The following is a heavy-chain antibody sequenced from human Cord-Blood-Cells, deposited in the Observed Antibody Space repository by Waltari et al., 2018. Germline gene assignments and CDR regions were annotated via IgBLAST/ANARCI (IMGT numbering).Heavy chain of an antibody. CDR2: IIPIFGTA. V-gene: IGHV1-69*01. CDR1: GGTFSSYA. CDR3: ASPHRYYYDSSGPAAFDI. J-gene: IGHJ3*02. Sequence: QVQLVQSGAEVKKPGSSVKVSCKASGGTFSSYAISRVRQAPGHGLEWMGGIIPIFGTANYAQKFQGRVTITADESTSTAYMELSSLRSEDTAVYYCASPHRYYYDSSGPAAFDIWGQGTMVTVSS. D-gene: IGHD3-22*01.